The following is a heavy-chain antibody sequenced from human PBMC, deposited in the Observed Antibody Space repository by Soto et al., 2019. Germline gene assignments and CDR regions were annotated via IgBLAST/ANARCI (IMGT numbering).Heavy chain of an antibody. CDR2: INHSGST. V-gene: IGHV4-34*01. CDR3: ASGAGVVVTAIPSQAFNY. J-gene: IGHJ4*02. D-gene: IGHD2-21*02. Sequence: SETLSLTCAVYGGSFSGYYWSWIRQPPGKGLEWIGEINHSGSTNYNPSLKSRVTISVDTSKNQFSLKLSSVTAADTAVYYCASGAGVVVTAIPSQAFNYWGQGTLVTVSS. CDR1: GGSFSGYY.